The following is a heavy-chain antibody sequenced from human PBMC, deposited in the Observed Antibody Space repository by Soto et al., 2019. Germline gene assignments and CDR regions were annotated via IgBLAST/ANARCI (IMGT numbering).Heavy chain of an antibody. J-gene: IGHJ5*02. Sequence: ASVKVSCKASGYTFTAYYIHWVRQAPGQGLEWMGWIYPASGVTISAQKFRGRVTMTRDTSNRTAYMELSRLTSDDTAIYFCARVAAGRRNWFDPWGQGTLVTVSS. CDR3: ARVAAGRRNWFDP. D-gene: IGHD6-13*01. CDR2: IYPASGVT. CDR1: GYTFTAYY. V-gene: IGHV1-2*02.